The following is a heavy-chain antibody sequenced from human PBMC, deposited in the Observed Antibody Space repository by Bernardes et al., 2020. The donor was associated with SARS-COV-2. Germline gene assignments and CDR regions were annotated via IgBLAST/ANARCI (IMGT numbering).Heavy chain of an antibody. CDR2: IRSKPKGYAT. V-gene: IGHV3-73*01. Sequence: SLLLSLAASGFNFSGSAIQWVRQPSGRGLEWIGRIRSKPKGYATTYAASLKGRFVISRDDSRNTAYLQIHSLKVEDTAVYYCTGDYLYWDQGTLVSVSS. CDR1: GFNFSGSA. D-gene: IGHD4-17*01. CDR3: TGDYLY. J-gene: IGHJ4*02.